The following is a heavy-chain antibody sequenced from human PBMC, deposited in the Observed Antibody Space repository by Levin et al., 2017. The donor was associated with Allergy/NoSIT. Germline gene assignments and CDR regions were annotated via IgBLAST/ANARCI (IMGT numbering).Heavy chain of an antibody. Sequence: GGSLRLSCAASGFTFTRSVMTWVRQAPGKGLEWVSGITGDDNTYYADSVKGRFTISRDNSKNTLYLQLHSLTSDDTAVYYCATTSGLDHRGQGALVNVSS. D-gene: IGHD4-11*01. CDR2: ITGDDNT. V-gene: IGHV3-23*01. CDR1: GFTFTRSV. J-gene: IGHJ4*02. CDR3: ATTSGLDH.